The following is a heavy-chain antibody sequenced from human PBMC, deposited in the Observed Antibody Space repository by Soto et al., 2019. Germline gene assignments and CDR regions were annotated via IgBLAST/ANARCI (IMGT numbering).Heavy chain of an antibody. Sequence: QVQLVQSGAEVKKPGSSVKVSCKASGGTFSRYSFTWVRQAPGHVLEWMGRIMPVFGIASYAQKFQGRVTITADESTSTAFMELSSLRSEDTAVYYCAREDRDRETGLVPAAIDGMDVWGQGTTVTVSS. D-gene: IGHD2-2*01. V-gene: IGHV1-69*08. CDR3: AREDRDRETGLVPAAIDGMDV. J-gene: IGHJ6*02. CDR2: IMPVFGIA. CDR1: GGTFSRYS.